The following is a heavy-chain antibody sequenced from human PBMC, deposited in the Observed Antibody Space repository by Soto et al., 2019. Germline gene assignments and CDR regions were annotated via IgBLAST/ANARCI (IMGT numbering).Heavy chain of an antibody. J-gene: IGHJ3*02. CDR2: ISDYNGNT. Sequence: ASVKVSCKASGYTFTSYGISWVRQAPGQGLEWMGWISDYNGNTNYAQKLQGRVTMTTDTSTSTAYMELRSLRSDDTAVYYCARDLRRGWLQSDAFDIWGQGTMVTVS. CDR1: GYTFTSYG. D-gene: IGHD5-12*01. CDR3: ARDLRRGWLQSDAFDI. V-gene: IGHV1-18*01.